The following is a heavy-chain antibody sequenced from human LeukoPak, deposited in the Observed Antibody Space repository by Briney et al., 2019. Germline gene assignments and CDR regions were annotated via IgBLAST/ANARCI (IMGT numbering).Heavy chain of an antibody. CDR3: ARGPQWRGDSYYMDV. CDR1: GYTFTNFD. V-gene: IGHV1-8*01. Sequence: ASVKVSCKGSGYTFTNFDTNWVRQATGQGLEWMGWMNPNSGNTGSAQKLQGRVTMSMNTSISTAYIELSSLRSEDTAVYYCARGPQWRGDSYYMDVWGRGTTVTVSS. J-gene: IGHJ6*03. D-gene: IGHD6-19*01. CDR2: MNPNSGNT.